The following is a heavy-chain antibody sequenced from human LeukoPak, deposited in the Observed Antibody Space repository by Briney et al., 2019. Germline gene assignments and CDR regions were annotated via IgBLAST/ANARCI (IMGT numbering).Heavy chain of an antibody. CDR2: ISSSGSTI. D-gene: IGHD2-21*02. V-gene: IGHV3-48*03. Sequence: PGGSLRLSCAASGFTFSSYEMNWVRQVPGKGLEWVSYISSSGSTIYYAESVKGRFTISRDNAKNSLYLQMNSLRAEDTAVYYCARGLIAYCGGDCYSGAFDIWGQGTMVTVSS. J-gene: IGHJ3*02. CDR3: ARGLIAYCGGDCYSGAFDI. CDR1: GFTFSSYE.